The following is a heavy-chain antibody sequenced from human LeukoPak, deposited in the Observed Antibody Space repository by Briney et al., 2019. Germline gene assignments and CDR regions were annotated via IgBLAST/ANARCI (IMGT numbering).Heavy chain of an antibody. V-gene: IGHV1-69*01. CDR2: IVPMFDTT. D-gene: IGHD1-14*01. CDR1: GGTFNTYA. J-gene: IGHJ6*03. Sequence: SVKVSCKASGGTFNTYATTWVRQAPGQGLEWLGGIVPMFDTTNYGQKFQGRLTITADPSTSTAYMELSSLRSEDTAVYYCASGPFLTFDHTPEGYYHYYMDVWGPGTTVTTSS. CDR3: ASGPFLTFDHTPEGYYHYYMDV.